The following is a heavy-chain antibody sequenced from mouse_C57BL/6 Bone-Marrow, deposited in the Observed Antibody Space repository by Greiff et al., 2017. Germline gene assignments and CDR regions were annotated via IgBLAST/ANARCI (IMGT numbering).Heavy chain of an antibody. J-gene: IGHJ3*01. V-gene: IGHV3-6*01. Sequence: ESGPGLVKPSQSLSLTCSVTGYSITSGYYWNWIRQFPGNKLEWMGYISYDGSNNYNASLKNRISITRDTSKNQFFLKLNSVTTEDTATYYCARDYYVPSWFAYWGQGTLVTVSA. CDR1: GYSITSGYY. CDR3: ARDYYVPSWFAY. CDR2: ISYDGSN. D-gene: IGHD1-1*01.